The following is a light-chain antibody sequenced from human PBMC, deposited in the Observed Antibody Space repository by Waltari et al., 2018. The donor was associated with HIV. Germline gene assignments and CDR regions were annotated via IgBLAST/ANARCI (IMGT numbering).Light chain of an antibody. CDR3: AAWDGSHVV. Sequence: QSVLTQPPSASGTPGQRVTISCSGSSSNIGSYYVYWYQQLPGTAPKLLIYRNNQRPSVVPDRFSGSKSGTSASLAISGLRSEDEADYYRAAWDGSHVVFGGGTKLTVL. V-gene: IGLV1-47*01. CDR2: RNN. CDR1: SSNIGSYY. J-gene: IGLJ2*01.